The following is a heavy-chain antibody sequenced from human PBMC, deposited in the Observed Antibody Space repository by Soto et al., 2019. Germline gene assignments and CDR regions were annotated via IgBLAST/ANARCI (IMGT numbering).Heavy chain of an antibody. D-gene: IGHD3-3*01. Sequence: SETLSLTCTVSGGSITNYYWSWIRQTPGKGLEWIGYIYNSGSTNYNPSLKSRVAISVDTSKNQFSLKLSSVTAADTAVYYCARGQYYDFWSGYPQVYYYYYMDVWGKGTTVTVSS. CDR3: ARGQYYDFWSGYPQVYYYYYMDV. CDR2: IYNSGST. V-gene: IGHV4-59*12. J-gene: IGHJ6*03. CDR1: GGSITNYY.